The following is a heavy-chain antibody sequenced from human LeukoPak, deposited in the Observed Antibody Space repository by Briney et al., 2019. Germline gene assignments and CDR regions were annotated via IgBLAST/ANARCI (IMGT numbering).Heavy chain of an antibody. CDR1: GFIFSSDC. CDR2: IKQDGSEK. CDR3: ARGLRWPDF. V-gene: IGHV3-7*03. J-gene: IGHJ4*02. D-gene: IGHD4-23*01. Sequence: GGSLRLSCAASGFIFSSDCMNWVRQAPGKGLEWVANIKQDGSEKYYVASVKGRFTISRDNAKNSLYLQMNSLRADDTAVYYCARGLRWPDFGGQGTLVTVSS.